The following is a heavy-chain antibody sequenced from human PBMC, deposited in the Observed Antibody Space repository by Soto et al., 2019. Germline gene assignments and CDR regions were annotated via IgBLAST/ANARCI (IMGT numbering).Heavy chain of an antibody. V-gene: IGHV3-23*01. CDR1: GFTFSSYA. J-gene: IGHJ4*02. D-gene: IGHD2-15*01. Sequence: GGSLRLSCAASGFTFSSYAMSWVRQAPGKGLEWVSAISGSGGSTYYADSVKGRFTISRDNSKNTLYLQMNSLRAEDTAVYYCAKVSLHCSGGSCANFDYWGQGTLVTVSS. CDR3: AKVSLHCSGGSCANFDY. CDR2: ISGSGGST.